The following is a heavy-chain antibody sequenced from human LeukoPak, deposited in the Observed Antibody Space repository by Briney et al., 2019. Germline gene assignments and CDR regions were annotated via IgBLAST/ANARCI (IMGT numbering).Heavy chain of an antibody. CDR2: IIPILGIA. CDR1: GGTFSSYA. V-gene: IGHV1-69*04. D-gene: IGHD6-13*01. J-gene: IGHJ5*01. CDR3: AGDSGYSSSWYAC. Sequence: SVKVSCKASGGTFSSYAISWVRQAPGQGLEWMGRIIPILGIANYAQKFQGRVTITADKSTSTAYMELSSLRSEDTAVYYCAGDSGYSSSWYACWGQGTLVTVSS.